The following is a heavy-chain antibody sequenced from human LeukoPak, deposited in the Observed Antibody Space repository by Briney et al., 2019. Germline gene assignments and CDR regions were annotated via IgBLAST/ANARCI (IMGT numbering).Heavy chain of an antibody. CDR3: ARDNGYCSSTSCPNWFDP. Sequence: SVKVSCKASGGTFSSYAISWVRQAPGQGLEWMGGIIPIFGTANYAQKFQGRVTITADESTSTAYMELSSLRSEDTAVYYCARDNGYCSSTSCPNWFDPWGQGTLVTVSS. CDR1: GGTFSSYA. CDR2: IIPIFGTA. D-gene: IGHD2-2*03. V-gene: IGHV1-69*13. J-gene: IGHJ5*02.